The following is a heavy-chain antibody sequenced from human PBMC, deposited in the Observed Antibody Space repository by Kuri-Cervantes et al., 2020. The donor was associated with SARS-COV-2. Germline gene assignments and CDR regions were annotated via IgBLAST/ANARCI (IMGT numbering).Heavy chain of an antibody. J-gene: IGHJ6*03. CDR2: IYPGESDT. Sequence: KVSCKGSGYSFTNYWIGWVRQMPGEGLEWMGIIYPGESDTRYSPSFQGQVTISADKSINTAFLQWSSLKASDTAIYYCARRAYGEEVDYYYMDVWGKGTAVTVSS. V-gene: IGHV5-51*01. CDR3: ARRAYGEEVDYYYMDV. CDR1: GYSFTNYW. D-gene: IGHD4-17*01.